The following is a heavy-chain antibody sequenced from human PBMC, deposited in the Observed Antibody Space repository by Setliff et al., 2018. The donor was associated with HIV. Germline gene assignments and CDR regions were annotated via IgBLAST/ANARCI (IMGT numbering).Heavy chain of an antibody. Sequence: GASVKVSCKASGHTLRNNVINWVRQAPGQGLEWVGSLIPALGEPHYAQSVQGRAAITADDSTHTAYLELVNLRSDDMATFYCGRGTLYGVSDYWGPGTLVTVSS. V-gene: IGHV1-69*11. CDR2: LIPALGEP. CDR1: GHTLRNNV. D-gene: IGHD3-3*01. CDR3: GRGTLYGVSDY. J-gene: IGHJ4*02.